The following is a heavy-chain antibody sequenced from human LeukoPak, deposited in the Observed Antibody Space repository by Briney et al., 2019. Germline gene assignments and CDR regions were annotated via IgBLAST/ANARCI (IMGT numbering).Heavy chain of an antibody. CDR1: GYTFTGYY. J-gene: IGHJ4*02. Sequence: ASVKVSCKASGYTFTGYYMHWVRQAPGQGLEWMGWINPNSGGTNYAQKFQGRVTMTRDTSISTAYMELSRLRSDDTAVYYCARGARENYYDSSGYYRFYYFDYWGQGTLVTVSS. V-gene: IGHV1-2*02. CDR3: ARGARENYYDSSGYYRFYYFDY. D-gene: IGHD3-22*01. CDR2: INPNSGGT.